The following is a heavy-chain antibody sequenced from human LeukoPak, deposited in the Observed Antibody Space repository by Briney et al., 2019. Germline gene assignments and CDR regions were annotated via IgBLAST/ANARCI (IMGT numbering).Heavy chain of an antibody. CDR3: ARDVPRYFDWLSSYYFDY. CDR1: GGSISSGSYY. Sequence: NPSETLSLTCTVSGGSISSGSYYWSWIRQPAGKGLEWIGRIYTSGSTNYNPSLKSRVTISVDTSKNQFSLKLSSVTAADTAVYYCARDVPRYFDWLSSYYFDYWGQGTLVTVSS. V-gene: IGHV4-61*02. D-gene: IGHD3-9*01. J-gene: IGHJ4*02. CDR2: IYTSGST.